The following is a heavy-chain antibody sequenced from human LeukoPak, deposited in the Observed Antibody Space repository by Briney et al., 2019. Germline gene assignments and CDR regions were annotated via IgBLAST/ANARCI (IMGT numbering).Heavy chain of an antibody. CDR3: ARQDYGDYPGDL. Sequence: SQTLSLTCTVSGGSISSGGYYWSWVRQHPGKGLEWIGYIYYSGSTNYNPSLKSRVTISVDTSKNQFSLKLSSVTAADTAVYYCARQDYGDYPGDLWGRGTLVTVSS. V-gene: IGHV4-31*03. CDR2: IYYSGST. CDR1: GGSISSGGYY. D-gene: IGHD4-17*01. J-gene: IGHJ2*01.